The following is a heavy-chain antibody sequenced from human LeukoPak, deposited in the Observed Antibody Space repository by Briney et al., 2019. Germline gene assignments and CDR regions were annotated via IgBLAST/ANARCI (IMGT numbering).Heavy chain of an antibody. CDR2: IKQDGTEK. CDR3: ARYRGSGGQRLDY. D-gene: IGHD3-16*01. J-gene: IGHJ4*02. V-gene: IGHV3-7*01. Sequence: GGSLRLSCAASGFTFSTYWMTWVRQAPGKGLEWLANIKQDGTEKYYVDSAKGRFTVSRDNAKNSLYLQMNSLRAEDTAVYYCARYRGSGGQRLDYWGQGTLVTVSS. CDR1: GFTFSTYW.